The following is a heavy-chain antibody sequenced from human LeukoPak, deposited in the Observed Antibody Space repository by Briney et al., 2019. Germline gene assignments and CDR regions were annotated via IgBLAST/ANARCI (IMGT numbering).Heavy chain of an antibody. J-gene: IGHJ6*02. CDR1: GFTFSSYG. CDR2: ISYDGSNK. Sequence: GGSLRLTCAASGFTFSSYGMHWVRQAPGKGLEWVAVISYDGSNKYYADSVKGRFTISRDNSKNTLYLQMNSLRAEDTAVYYCANLRGSEGSYGMDVWGQGTTVTVSS. CDR3: ANLRGSEGSYGMDV. V-gene: IGHV3-30*18. D-gene: IGHD5-12*01.